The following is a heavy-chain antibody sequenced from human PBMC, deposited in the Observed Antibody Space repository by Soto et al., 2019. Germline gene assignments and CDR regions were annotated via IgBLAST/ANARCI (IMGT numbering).Heavy chain of an antibody. V-gene: IGHV2-5*02. D-gene: IGHD1-26*01. CDR1: GFSLDTRGVG. J-gene: IGHJ4*02. CDR3: VHRRESGSDSFFDY. Sequence: SGPTLVNPTQTLTLTCTFSGFTFSGFSLDTRGVGVGWVRQPPGKALEWLALIYWDDYGVYSPSLKSRLTITKDTSKNQVVLTMTNVDPVDTATYYCVHRRESGSDSFFDYWGPGTLVTVSS. CDR2: IYWDDYG.